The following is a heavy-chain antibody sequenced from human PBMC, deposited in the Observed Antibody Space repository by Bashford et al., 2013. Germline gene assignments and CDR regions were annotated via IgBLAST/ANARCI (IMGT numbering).Heavy chain of an antibody. D-gene: IGHD2-8*01. Sequence: SETLSLTCTVSGGSIGTFYWSWIRQLPGKGLEWIGNIYYSGSTTYNPSLKSRVTISVDRSKNQVSLKVDSVTAADTAVYYCARNTTGVYFDYWGPGTLVTRLL. J-gene: IGHJ4*02. V-gene: IGHV4-59*01. CDR2: IYYSGST. CDR1: GGSIGTFY. CDR3: ARNTTGVYFDY.